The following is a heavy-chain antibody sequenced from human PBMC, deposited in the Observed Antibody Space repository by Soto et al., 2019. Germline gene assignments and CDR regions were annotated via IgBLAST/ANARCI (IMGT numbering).Heavy chain of an antibody. V-gene: IGHV4-59*11. D-gene: IGHD2-15*01. CDR2: ISYSGSP. CDR3: ARDGGVAATLANYFDY. Sequence: KTSETLSLTCTVSGGSMSSHYWTWLRQPPGKGLEWIGYISYSGSPYYNPSLKSRVTISADTSRNQFSLKPSSVIAEDTAVYYCARDGGVAATLANYFDYWGQGTLV. J-gene: IGHJ4*02. CDR1: GGSMSSHY.